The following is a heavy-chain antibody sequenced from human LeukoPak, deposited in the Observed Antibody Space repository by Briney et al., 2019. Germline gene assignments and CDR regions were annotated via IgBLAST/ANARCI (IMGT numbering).Heavy chain of an antibody. CDR2: ISSGGSVT. D-gene: IGHD2-8*01. CDR1: GFSFSSYE. V-gene: IGHV3-48*03. Sequence: GGSLRLSCVASGFSFSSYEMNWVRQAPGKGLEWVSYISSGGSVTYYADSVKGRFTISRDSAKNSLYLQINSLRAEDTAVYYRARRLYRVYYFDSWGQGTLVTVSS. CDR3: ARRLYRVYYFDS. J-gene: IGHJ4*02.